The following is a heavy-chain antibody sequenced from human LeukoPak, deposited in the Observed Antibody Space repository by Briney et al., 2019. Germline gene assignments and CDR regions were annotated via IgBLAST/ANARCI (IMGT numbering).Heavy chain of an antibody. Sequence: QPGGSLRLSCAASGFTFTSYAMTWVRQAPGKGLEWVAVIWYDGSNKYYADSVKGRFTISRDNSKNTLYLQMNSLRAEDTAVYYCARDIVYWSPDWTFDYWGQGTLVTVSS. V-gene: IGHV3-33*08. CDR1: GFTFTSYA. D-gene: IGHD3-3*01. J-gene: IGHJ4*02. CDR3: ARDIVYWSPDWTFDY. CDR2: IWYDGSNK.